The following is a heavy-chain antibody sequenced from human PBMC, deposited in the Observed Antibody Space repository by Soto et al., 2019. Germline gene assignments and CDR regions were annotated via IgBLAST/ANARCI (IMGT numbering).Heavy chain of an antibody. D-gene: IGHD3-10*01. CDR1: GFTFSSYA. Sequence: GGSLRLSCAASGFTFSSYAMHWVRQAPGKGLEWVAVISYDGSNKYYADSVKGRFTISRDNSKNTLYLQMTSLRAEDTAVYYCARGGPEYYFDYWGQGTLVTVSS. CDR3: ARGGPEYYFDY. V-gene: IGHV3-30*04. CDR2: ISYDGSNK. J-gene: IGHJ4*02.